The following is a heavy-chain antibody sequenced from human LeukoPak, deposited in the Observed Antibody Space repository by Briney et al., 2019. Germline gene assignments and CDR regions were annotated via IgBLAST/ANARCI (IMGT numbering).Heavy chain of an antibody. J-gene: IGHJ4*02. CDR3: ARDRSTLEGGYSNALFDY. D-gene: IGHD4-23*01. V-gene: IGHV4-39*07. CDR2: IYYSGST. Sequence: SETLSLTCTVSGGSISSSSYYWGWIRQPPGKGLEWIGSIYYSGSTYYNPSLKSRVTVSVDTSKNQFSLKLSSVTAADTAVYYCARDRSTLEGGYSNALFDYWGQGTLVTVSS. CDR1: GGSISSSSYY.